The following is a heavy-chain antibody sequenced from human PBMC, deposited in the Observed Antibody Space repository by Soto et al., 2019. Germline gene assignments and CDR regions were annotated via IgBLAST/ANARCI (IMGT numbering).Heavy chain of an antibody. CDR2: IYYSGST. J-gene: IGHJ5*02. D-gene: IGHD1-26*01. Sequence: SETLSLTCTVSGGSISSYYWSWIRQPPGKGLEWIGYIYYSGSTNYNPSLQSRVTISVDTSKNQFSLKLSSVTAADTAVYYCARDLSLVPWEGDWFDPWGQGTLVTVSS. CDR1: GGSISSYY. V-gene: IGHV4-59*01. CDR3: ARDLSLVPWEGDWFDP.